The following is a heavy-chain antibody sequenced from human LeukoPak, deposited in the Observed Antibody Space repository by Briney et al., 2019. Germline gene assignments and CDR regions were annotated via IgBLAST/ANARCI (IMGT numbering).Heavy chain of an antibody. V-gene: IGHV3-23*01. CDR3: PTGRSGHMHYEMPRY. J-gene: IGHJ4*02. CDR2: ISGSGSST. CDR1: GFTFNSYA. Sequence: GGSLRLSCAASGFTFNSYAMSWVRQAPGRGLEWVSGISGSGSSTYYADSVKGRFTISRDYSKNTLYLQMSSLRAEDTAVYYCPTGRSGHMHYEMPRYWGQATLVTDCS. D-gene: IGHD5-18*01.